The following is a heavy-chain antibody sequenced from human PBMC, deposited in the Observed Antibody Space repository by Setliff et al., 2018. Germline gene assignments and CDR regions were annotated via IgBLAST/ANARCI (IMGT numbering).Heavy chain of an antibody. CDR1: GGTFNTYG. V-gene: IGHV1-69*13. D-gene: IGHD3-10*01. Sequence: SVKVSCKASGGTFNTYGLSWVRQAPGQGLEWMGGIIPIIGEPSYAQKFQGRVTITADESTSTAYMELRSLKSEDTAVYYCAREALQRAGLYFFDIWGQGMLVTVAS. J-gene: IGHJ4*02. CDR3: AREALQRAGLYFFDI. CDR2: IIPIIGEP.